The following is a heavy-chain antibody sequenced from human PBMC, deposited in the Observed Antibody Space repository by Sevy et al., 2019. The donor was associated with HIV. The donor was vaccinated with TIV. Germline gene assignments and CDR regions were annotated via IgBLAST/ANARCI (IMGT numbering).Heavy chain of an antibody. J-gene: IGHJ4*02. Sequence: GGSLRLSCAASGFTFSSYGMHWVRQAPGKGLEWVAVISYDGSNKYYADSVKGRFTISRDNAKNSLFLQMNSLRAEDTAVYYCARGPHHYYDSSAFFDYWGQGTLVTVSS. CDR3: ARGPHHYYDSSAFFDY. V-gene: IGHV3-30*03. CDR1: GFTFSSYG. CDR2: ISYDGSNK. D-gene: IGHD3-22*01.